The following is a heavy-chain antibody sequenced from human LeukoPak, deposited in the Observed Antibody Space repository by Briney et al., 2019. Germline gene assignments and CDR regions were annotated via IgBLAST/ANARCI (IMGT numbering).Heavy chain of an antibody. CDR2: LRGGGET. CDR1: GFSFSNYA. Sequence: PGGSLRLSCAASGFSFSNYAMSWVRQAPARGPEWVSSLRGGGETFYADSVKGRFTLSRDDSRNTVYLQLNNLRVEDTAIYYCAKAGWVSSADAVWWGQGTQVTVSS. J-gene: IGHJ4*02. D-gene: IGHD3-16*01. V-gene: IGHV3-23*01. CDR3: AKAGWVSSADAVW.